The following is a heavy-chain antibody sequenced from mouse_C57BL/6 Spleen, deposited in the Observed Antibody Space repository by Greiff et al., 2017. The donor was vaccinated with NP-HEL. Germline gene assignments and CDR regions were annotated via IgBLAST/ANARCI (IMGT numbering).Heavy chain of an antibody. D-gene: IGHD4-1*01. Sequence: QVHVKQSGAELARPGASVKLSCKASGYTFTSYGISWVKQRTGQGLEWIGEIYPRSGNTYYNEKFKGKATLTADKSSSTAYMELRSLTSEDSAVXFCARWKELQAMDDWGQGTSVTVSS. CDR1: GYTFTSYG. V-gene: IGHV1-81*01. CDR2: IYPRSGNT. J-gene: IGHJ4*01. CDR3: ARWKELQAMDD.